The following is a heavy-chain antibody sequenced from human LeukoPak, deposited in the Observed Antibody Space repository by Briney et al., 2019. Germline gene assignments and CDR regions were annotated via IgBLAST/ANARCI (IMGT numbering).Heavy chain of an antibody. CDR2: VDHTGST. V-gene: IGHV4-61*03. CDR3: ARGRVSSSTWYSTYYYYFYMDV. CDR1: DYSISSGYGYY. D-gene: IGHD1-1*01. J-gene: IGHJ6*03. Sequence: SETLSLTCTVSDYSISSGYGYYWGWIRQPPGKGLEWIGYVDHTGSTNFNPSLDGRVSISRDTTNNLFSLRLRSVTAADTAVYFCARGRVSSSTWYSTYYYYFYMDVWGKGTTVTVSS.